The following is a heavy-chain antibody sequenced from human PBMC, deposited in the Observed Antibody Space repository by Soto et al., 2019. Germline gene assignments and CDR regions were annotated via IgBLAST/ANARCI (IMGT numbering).Heavy chain of an antibody. D-gene: IGHD6-19*01. J-gene: IGHJ4*02. Sequence: KPSETLSLTCSVCGASIISNDWWIWIRQTPGKGLEWIGEIFHSGRTNYSPSLKSRVTISVDTSKSQFSLEMASVTAADTAVYYCARANLRSGWTFDHWGQGSPVTVSS. V-gene: IGHV4-4*02. CDR1: GASIISNDW. CDR2: IFHSGRT. CDR3: ARANLRSGWTFDH.